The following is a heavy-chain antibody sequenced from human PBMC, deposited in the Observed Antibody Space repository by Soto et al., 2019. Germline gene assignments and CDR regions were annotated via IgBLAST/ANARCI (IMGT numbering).Heavy chain of an antibody. CDR2: INPNSGGT. CDR1: GYTFTGYY. V-gene: IGHV1-2*04. Sequence: ASVKVSCKASGYTFTGYYMHWVRQAPGQGLEWMGWINPNSGGTNYAQKFQGWVTMTRDTSISTAYMELSRLRSDDTAVYYCARVSLRYFDWFPHHDAFAIWGQGTMVTVSS. D-gene: IGHD3-9*01. J-gene: IGHJ3*02. CDR3: ARVSLRYFDWFPHHDAFAI.